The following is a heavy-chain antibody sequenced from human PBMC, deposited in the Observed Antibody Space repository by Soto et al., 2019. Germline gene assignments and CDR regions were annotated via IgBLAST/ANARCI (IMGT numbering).Heavy chain of an antibody. CDR1: GFTLSDHY. Sequence: EVPLVESGGGLVQPGGSLRLSGAASGFTLSDHYMDWVRQAPAKGLEWVGRINNKAGRYRTEYAAAVTGRFTITREDSKTSLYMQRNILETEETAVYYCADRTWNGYYLTWGQGPLVSVSS. D-gene: IGHD3-3*01. CDR2: INNKAGRYRT. J-gene: IGHJ4*02. CDR3: ADRTWNGYYLT. V-gene: IGHV3-72*01.